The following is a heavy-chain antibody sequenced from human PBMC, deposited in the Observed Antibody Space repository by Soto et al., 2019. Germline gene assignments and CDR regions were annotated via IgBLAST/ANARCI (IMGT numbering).Heavy chain of an antibody. CDR1: GFTFSDPW. CDR2: INQDGNEK. V-gene: IGHV3-7*04. J-gene: IGHJ4*02. CDR3: ARGFGIDY. Sequence: EVQLVESGGGLVQPGGSLRLSCAASGFTFSDPWMTWVRQAPGKGLEWVANINQDGNEKHYVDSVKGRFTISRDNAKKSLYLQVTSLRAEDTAIYYCARGFGIDYWGQGTLVIVSS. D-gene: IGHD3-16*01.